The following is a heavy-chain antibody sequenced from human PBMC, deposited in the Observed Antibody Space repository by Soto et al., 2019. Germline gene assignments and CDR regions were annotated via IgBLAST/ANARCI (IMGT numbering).Heavy chain of an antibody. J-gene: IGHJ5*02. V-gene: IGHV1-18*01. D-gene: IGHD3-10*01. CDR3: ARDTKTMVRGVISWFDP. Sequence: ASVKVSCKASGYTFTSYGISWVRQAPGQGLEWMGWISAYNGNTNYAQKLQGRVTMTTDTSTSTAYMELRSLRSDDTAVYYCARDTKTMVRGVISWFDPWGQGTLVTVSS. CDR1: GYTFTSYG. CDR2: ISAYNGNT.